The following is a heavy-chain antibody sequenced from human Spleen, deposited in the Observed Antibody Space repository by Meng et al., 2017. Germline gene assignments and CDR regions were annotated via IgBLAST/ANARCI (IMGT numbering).Heavy chain of an antibody. Sequence: SETLSLTCAVYGGSFSNYYWSRIRQSAGKGLEWIGRIYTSGSTNYSPSLKSRVTISVDTSKNQFSLKLSSVTAADTAVYYCAGTTPSSLKSWGQGTLVTVSS. CDR2: IYTSGST. D-gene: IGHD2/OR15-2a*01. J-gene: IGHJ4*02. V-gene: IGHV4-59*10. CDR3: AGTTPSSLKS. CDR1: GGSFSNYY.